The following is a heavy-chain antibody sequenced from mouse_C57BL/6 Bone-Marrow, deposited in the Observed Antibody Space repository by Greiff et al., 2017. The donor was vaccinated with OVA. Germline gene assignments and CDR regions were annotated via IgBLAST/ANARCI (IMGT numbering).Heavy chain of an antibody. CDR1: GFTFSSYG. CDR3: SSEAFDY. Sequence: EVKLVASGGDLVKPGGSLKLSCAASGFTFSSYGMSWVRQTPDKRLEWVATISSGGSYTYYPDSVKGRFTISRDNAKNTLYLQMSSLKSEDTAMYYCSSEAFDYWGQGTTLTVSS. CDR2: ISSGGSYT. D-gene: IGHD1-1*01. V-gene: IGHV5-6*01. J-gene: IGHJ2*01.